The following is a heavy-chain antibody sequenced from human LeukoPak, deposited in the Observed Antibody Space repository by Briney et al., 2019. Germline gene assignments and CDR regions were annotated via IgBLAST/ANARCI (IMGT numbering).Heavy chain of an antibody. Sequence: GASVKVSCKASGYIFTTCYMHWVRQAPGQGLEWMGVINTSGGSTTYAQRIQGRVTMTRDTSTSTVYMELSSLRSDDTAVYYCVREGSGTYYDYYYGLDVWGQGSTVTVSS. J-gene: IGHJ6*02. CDR2: INTSGGST. V-gene: IGHV1-46*01. CDR1: GYIFTTCY. D-gene: IGHD1-26*01. CDR3: VREGSGTYYDYYYGLDV.